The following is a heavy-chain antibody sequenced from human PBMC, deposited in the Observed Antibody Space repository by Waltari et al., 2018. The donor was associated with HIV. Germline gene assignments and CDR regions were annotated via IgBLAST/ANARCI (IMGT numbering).Heavy chain of an antibody. J-gene: IGHJ3*02. Sequence: TTNYAAPVKGRITISRDDSKNTLYLQINSLKTEDTNVYYCTTHRSYRLDAFDIWGQGTMVTVSS. CDR2: TT. D-gene: IGHD3-16*02. CDR3: TTHRSYRLDAFDI. V-gene: IGHV3-15*06.